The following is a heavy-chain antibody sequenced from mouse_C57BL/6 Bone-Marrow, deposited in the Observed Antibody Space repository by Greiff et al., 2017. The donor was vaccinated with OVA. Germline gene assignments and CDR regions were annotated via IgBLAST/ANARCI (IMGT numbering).Heavy chain of an antibody. Sequence: VQLQQSGAELVRPGTSVKMSCKASGYTFTNYWIGWAKQRPGHGLEWIGDIYPGGGYTNYNEKFKGKATLTADKSSSTAYMQFSSLTSEDSAIYYCARHYYGSSYDLDWYFDVWGTGTTVTVSS. CDR1: GYTFTNYW. V-gene: IGHV1-63*01. CDR3: ARHYYGSSYDLDWYFDV. J-gene: IGHJ1*03. CDR2: IYPGGGYT. D-gene: IGHD1-1*01.